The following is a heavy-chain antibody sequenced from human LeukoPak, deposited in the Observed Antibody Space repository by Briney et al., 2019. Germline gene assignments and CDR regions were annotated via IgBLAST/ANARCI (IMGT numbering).Heavy chain of an antibody. D-gene: IGHD4-17*01. J-gene: IGHJ4*02. CDR3: AKVLRGLAYYGDYSD. Sequence: PGGSLRLSCAASGFTFSSYAMNWVRQAPGKGLEWVSGISDTGRSTYYADSVKGRFTISRSNSKNTPYLQMNSLRDEDTAVYYCAKVLRGLAYYGDYSDWGQGTLVTVSS. CDR1: GFTFSSYA. V-gene: IGHV3-23*01. CDR2: ISDTGRST.